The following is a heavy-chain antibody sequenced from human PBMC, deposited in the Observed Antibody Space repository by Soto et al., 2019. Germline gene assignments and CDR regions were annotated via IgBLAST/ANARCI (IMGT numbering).Heavy chain of an antibody. CDR1: GYTFSSYS. D-gene: IGHD3-22*01. CDR3: ARGKYYYDSSGYQAVDAFDI. J-gene: IGHJ3*02. Sequence: ASVKVSCKASGYTFSSYSMHWVRQATGQRLEWMGWINADSGNTRYSQKFQGRVTMTRNTSISTAYMELSSLRSEDTAVYYCARGKYYYDSSGYQAVDAFDIWGQGTMVTV. CDR2: INADSGNT. V-gene: IGHV1-3*01.